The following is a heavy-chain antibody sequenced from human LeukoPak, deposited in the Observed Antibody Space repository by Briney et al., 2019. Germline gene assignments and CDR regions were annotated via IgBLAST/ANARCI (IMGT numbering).Heavy chain of an antibody. J-gene: IGHJ3*02. CDR1: GDSISNKNHY. CDR3: ARFHRTTDAFDI. CDR2: IYYTGST. Sequence: SETLSLTCNVSGDSISNKNHYWGWIRQPPGKGLEWIGNIYYTGSTYYNPSLKSRVTISVDTSKNQFSLKLSSVTAADTAVYYCARFHRTTDAFDIWGQGTMVTVSS. D-gene: IGHD4-11*01. V-gene: IGHV4-39*07.